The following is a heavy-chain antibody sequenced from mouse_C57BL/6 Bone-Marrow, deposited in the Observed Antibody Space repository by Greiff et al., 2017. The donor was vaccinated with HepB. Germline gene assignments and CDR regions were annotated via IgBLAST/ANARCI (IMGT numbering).Heavy chain of an antibody. V-gene: IGHV5-4*01. CDR3: ARAPPPYYGSSYWYFDV. J-gene: IGHJ1*03. Sequence: DVHLVESGGGLVKPGGSLKLSCAASGFTFSSYAMSWVRQTPEKRLEWVATISDGGSYTYYPDNVKGRFTISRDNAKNNLYLQMSHLKSEDTAMYYCARAPPPYYGSSYWYFDVWGTGTTVTVSS. CDR2: ISDGGSYT. CDR1: GFTFSSYA. D-gene: IGHD1-1*01.